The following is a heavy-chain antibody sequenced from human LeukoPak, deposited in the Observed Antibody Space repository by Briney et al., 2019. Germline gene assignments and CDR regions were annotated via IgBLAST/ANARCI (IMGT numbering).Heavy chain of an antibody. J-gene: IGHJ6*02. Sequence: GGSLRLSCAASGFTFVGHAMSWVRQAPGKGLEWVSVIYSGGSTYYADSVKGRFTISGDNSKNTLYLQMNSLRAEDTAVYYCARGPWYYYGMDVWGQGTTVTVSS. CDR2: IYSGGST. CDR1: GFTFVGHA. CDR3: ARGPWYYYGMDV. V-gene: IGHV3-53*01.